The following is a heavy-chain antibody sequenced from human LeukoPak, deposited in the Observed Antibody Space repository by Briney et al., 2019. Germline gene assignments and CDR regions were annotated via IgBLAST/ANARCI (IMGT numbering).Heavy chain of an antibody. CDR2: IKTDGSST. CDR1: GFTFSSYW. V-gene: IGHV3-74*01. D-gene: IGHD3-10*01. CDR3: ARDPFGESTY. J-gene: IGHJ4*02. Sequence: PGGSLRLSCGASGFTFSSYWMHWVRQAPGEGLVWVSRIKTDGSSTSYADSVQGRFTISRDNGMNTLYLQMNSLRAEDTAVYYCARDPFGESTYWGRGILVTVSS.